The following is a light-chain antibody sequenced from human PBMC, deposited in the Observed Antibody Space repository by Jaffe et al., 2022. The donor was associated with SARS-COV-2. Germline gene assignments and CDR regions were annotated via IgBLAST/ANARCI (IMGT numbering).Light chain of an antibody. CDR2: GAS. V-gene: IGKV3-15*01. J-gene: IGKJ5*01. CDR1: QSVSIN. Sequence: EIVMTQSPATLSVSPGERATLSCRASQSVSINLAWYQQKPGQAPRLLIFGASTRATGIPASFSGSGSGTEFTLTISSLQSEDSAVYYCQQYHNWPPITFGQGTRLEIK. CDR3: QQYHNWPPIT.